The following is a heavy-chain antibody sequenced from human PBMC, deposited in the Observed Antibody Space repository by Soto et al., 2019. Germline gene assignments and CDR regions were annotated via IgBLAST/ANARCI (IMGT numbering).Heavy chain of an antibody. V-gene: IGHV4-4*02. CDR3: ARLGERRPSDY. J-gene: IGHJ4*02. CDR1: GGSISSSNW. D-gene: IGHD3-16*01. Sequence: QVQLQESGPGLVKPSGTLSLTCAVSGGSISSSNWWSWVRQPPGKGLEWIGEIYHSGSTNYNPSLQNRVTIPVDKSTYSFSLKLSSVPAADTAVYYRARLGERRPSDYWGQGTLVTVSS. CDR2: IYHSGST.